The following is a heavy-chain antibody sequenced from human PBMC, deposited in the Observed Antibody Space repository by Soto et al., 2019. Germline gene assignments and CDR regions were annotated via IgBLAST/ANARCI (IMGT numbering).Heavy chain of an antibody. CDR2: INHSGST. D-gene: IGHD1-1*01. CDR3: ARVWKGRWPPKRNGMDV. Sequence: SETLSLTCAVYGGSFSGYYWSWIRQPPGKGLEWIGEINHSGSTNYNPSLKSRVTISVDTSKNQFSLKLGSVTAADTAVYYCARVWKGRWPPKRNGMDVWGQGTTVTVSS. V-gene: IGHV4-34*01. CDR1: GGSFSGYY. J-gene: IGHJ6*02.